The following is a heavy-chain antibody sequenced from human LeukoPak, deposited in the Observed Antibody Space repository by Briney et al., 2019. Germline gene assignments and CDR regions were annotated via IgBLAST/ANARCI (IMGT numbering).Heavy chain of an antibody. Sequence: GGSLRLSCTVSGXTFSGYEMNWVRQAPGKGLEWVSYISSSGSTIFYADSVKGRFTISRDNAKNSLYLQMNSLRAEDTAVYYCARRGIQLWPHDDYWGQGTLVTVSS. D-gene: IGHD5-18*01. CDR1: GXTFSGYE. J-gene: IGHJ4*02. CDR2: ISSSGSTI. V-gene: IGHV3-48*03. CDR3: ARRGIQLWPHDDY.